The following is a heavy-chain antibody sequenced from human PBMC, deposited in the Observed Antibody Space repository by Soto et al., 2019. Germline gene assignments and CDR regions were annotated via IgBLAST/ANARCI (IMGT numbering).Heavy chain of an antibody. Sequence: GGSLRLSCAASGFTFSSYAMHWVRQAPGKGLEWVAVMSFDGSHIDYPDSVKGRFTISRDNSKNTLYLLINSLRPEDTAVYYCAKNYLLSGYYYNVFDYWGQGTLVTVSS. CDR1: GFTFSSYA. J-gene: IGHJ4*02. V-gene: IGHV3-30*18. D-gene: IGHD3-10*01. CDR3: AKNYLLSGYYYNVFDY. CDR2: MSFDGSHI.